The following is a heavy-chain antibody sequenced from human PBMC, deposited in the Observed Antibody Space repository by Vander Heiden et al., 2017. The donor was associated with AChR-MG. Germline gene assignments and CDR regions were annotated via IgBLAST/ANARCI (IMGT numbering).Heavy chain of an antibody. CDR3: AYMGYCYF. CDR2: IRYDGSNK. J-gene: IGHJ4*02. D-gene: IGHD3-9*01. V-gene: IGHV3-30*02. CDR1: GFTFSGYG. Sequence: QVQLVESGGGVVQPGGSLRLSCAASGFTFSGYGMHWVRQAPGKGLEWVAFIRYDGSNKYYADSVKGRFTISRDNSKNTLYLQMNSVRAEDTAVYYCAYMGYCYFGGQGTLVTVSS.